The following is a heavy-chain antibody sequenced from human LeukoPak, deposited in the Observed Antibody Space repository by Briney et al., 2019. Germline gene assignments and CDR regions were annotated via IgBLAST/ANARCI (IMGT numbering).Heavy chain of an antibody. V-gene: IGHV3-30-3*01. J-gene: IGHJ5*02. Sequence: GGSLRLSCAASGFTFSSYAMHWVRQAPGKGLEWVAVISYDGSNKYYADSAKGRFTISRDNSKNTLYLQMNSLRAEDTAVYYCAKGGITIFTDSKNWFDPWGQGTLVTVSS. D-gene: IGHD3-3*01. CDR2: ISYDGSNK. CDR3: AKGGITIFTDSKNWFDP. CDR1: GFTFSSYA.